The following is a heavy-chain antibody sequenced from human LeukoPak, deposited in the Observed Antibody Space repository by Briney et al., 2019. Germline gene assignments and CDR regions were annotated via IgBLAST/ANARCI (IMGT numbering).Heavy chain of an antibody. V-gene: IGHV1-2*02. CDR2: INPNSGGT. J-gene: IGHJ3*02. D-gene: IGHD1-26*01. Sequence: ASVKVSCKASGYTFTGYYMHWVRQAPGQGLEYMGWINPNSGGTNYAQKFQDRVTMTGDTSISTAYMELSRLKSDDTAVYYCVRDSGSYFHDAFDIWGQGTMVTVSS. CDR1: GYTFTGYY. CDR3: VRDSGSYFHDAFDI.